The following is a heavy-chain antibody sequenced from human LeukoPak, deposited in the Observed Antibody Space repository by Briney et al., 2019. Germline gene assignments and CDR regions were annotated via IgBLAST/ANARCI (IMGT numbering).Heavy chain of an antibody. CDR2: ISGSGGST. CDR3: AKGSASSGYYSTFDH. Sequence: PGGSLRLSCAASGFTFSSYAMSWVRQAPGKGLELVSGISGSGGSTYHADSVKGRFTISRDNCENTLYLQMNSLGAEDTAVYFCAKGSASSGYYSTFDHWGQGTLVTVSS. V-gene: IGHV3-23*01. J-gene: IGHJ4*02. D-gene: IGHD3-22*01. CDR1: GFTFSSYA.